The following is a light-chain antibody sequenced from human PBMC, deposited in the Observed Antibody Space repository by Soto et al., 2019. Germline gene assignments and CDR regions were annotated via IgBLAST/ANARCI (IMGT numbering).Light chain of an antibody. Sequence: EIVMTQSPPTLSVSPGERATLSCRASQSVGSKLAWYQQRPGQAPRLLIYDASNRATGIPARFSGSGSGTDFSLTISSLQSEDFAVYSCQQYGDWPGAFGGGTKVEIK. CDR1: QSVGSK. CDR2: DAS. V-gene: IGKV3D-15*01. CDR3: QQYGDWPGA. J-gene: IGKJ4*01.